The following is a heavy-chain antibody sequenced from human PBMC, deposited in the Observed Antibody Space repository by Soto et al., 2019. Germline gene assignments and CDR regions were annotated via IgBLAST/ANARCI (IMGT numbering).Heavy chain of an antibody. V-gene: IGHV4-30-4*01. CDR3: ARARLARYGFDP. Sequence: SETLSLTCTVSGGSISSGDYYWSWIRQPPGKGLEWIGYIYYSGSTYYNPSLKSRVTISVDTSKNQFSLKLSSVTAADTAVYYCARARLARYGFDPWGQGTLVTVSS. J-gene: IGHJ5*02. CDR2: IYYSGST. CDR1: GGSISSGDYY. D-gene: IGHD6-19*01.